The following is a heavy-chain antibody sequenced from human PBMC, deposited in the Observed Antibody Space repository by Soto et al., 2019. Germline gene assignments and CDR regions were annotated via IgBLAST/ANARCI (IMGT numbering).Heavy chain of an antibody. CDR3: TREATDREVSGGMDA. CDR2: ISGSDGTI. CDR1: GFSFSHYE. J-gene: IGHJ6*02. Sequence: EVQLVESGGGLVQPGGSLRLSCEASGFSFSHYEMNWVRQAPGEGLEWVSYISGSDGTIYYADSVKGRFTISRDNAKHSLYLQMNSLRAEDTAVYYCTREATDREVSGGMDAWGQGTTVTVSS. D-gene: IGHD1-20*01. V-gene: IGHV3-48*03.